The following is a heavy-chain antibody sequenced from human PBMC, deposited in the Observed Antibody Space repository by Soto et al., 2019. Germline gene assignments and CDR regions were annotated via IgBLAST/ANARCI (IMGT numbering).Heavy chain of an antibody. CDR3: ARDHGGIQLLYYFDY. J-gene: IGHJ4*02. V-gene: IGHV3-30-3*01. CDR2: ISYDGSNK. Sequence: GESLKISCAASGFTFSSYAMHWVRQAPGKGLEWVAVISYDGSNKYYADSVKGRFTISRDNSKNTLYLQMNSLRAEDTAVYYCARDHGGIQLLYYFDYWGQGTLVTVSS. CDR1: GFTFSSYA. D-gene: IGHD5-18*01.